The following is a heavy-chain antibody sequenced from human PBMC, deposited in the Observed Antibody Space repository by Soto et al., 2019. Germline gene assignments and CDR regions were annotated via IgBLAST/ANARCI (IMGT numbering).Heavy chain of an antibody. V-gene: IGHV4-30-4*01. D-gene: IGHD6-6*01. J-gene: IGHJ6*02. CDR1: GGSISSGDYY. CDR2: IYYSGST. CDR3: ARSLSYSSSSGYYYGMDV. Sequence: LSLTCTVSGGSISSGDYYWSWIRQPPGKGLEWIGYIYYSGSTYYNPSLKSRVTISVDTSKNQFSLKLSSVTAADTAVYYCARSLSYSSSSGYYYGMDVWGQGTTVTVSS.